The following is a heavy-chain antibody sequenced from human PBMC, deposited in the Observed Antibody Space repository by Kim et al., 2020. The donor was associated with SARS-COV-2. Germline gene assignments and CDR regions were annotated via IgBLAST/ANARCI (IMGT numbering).Heavy chain of an antibody. CDR2: IYYSGST. V-gene: IGHV4-59*01. J-gene: IGHJ4*02. Sequence: SETLSLTCTVSGGSISGYYWSWIRQPPGKGLEWIGYIYYSGSTNDNPSLNSRVTISVDTSKNQFSLKLCSVTAADTAVYYCARASTYGSLYFDSCGQG. CDR1: GGSISGYY. CDR3: ARASTYGSLYFDS. D-gene: IGHD3-10*01.